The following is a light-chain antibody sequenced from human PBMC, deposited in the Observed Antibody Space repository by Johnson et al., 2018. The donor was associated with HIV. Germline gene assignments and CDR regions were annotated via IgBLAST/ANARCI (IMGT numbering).Light chain of an antibody. V-gene: IGLV1-51*01. Sequence: QSVLTQPPSVSAAPGQKVTISCSGSSSTIGTNYVSWYQQFPGTAPKLLIFDKNKRPSGITDRFSASQSGTSATLDITGLKTGDEADYYCGTWDTSPGAHYVFGSGTKVTVL. J-gene: IGLJ1*01. CDR2: DKN. CDR1: SSTIGTNY. CDR3: GTWDTSPGAHYV.